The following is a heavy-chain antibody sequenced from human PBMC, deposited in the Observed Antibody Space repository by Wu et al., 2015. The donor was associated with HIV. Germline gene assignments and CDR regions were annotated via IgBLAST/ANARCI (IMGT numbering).Heavy chain of an antibody. D-gene: IGHD5-12*01. Sequence: QVQLVQSGAEVKKPGSSVKISCKASGGTFSSYTVNWVRQAPGQGLEWMGRIIPIFATTNFPQKFQDRVTITADESTSTASMELTSLRSEDTAIYYCARGVATILVDGWYFDLWGRGTLVTVSS. CDR1: GGTFSSYT. CDR2: IIPIFATT. J-gene: IGHJ2*01. V-gene: IGHV1-69*13. CDR3: ARGVATILVDGWYFDL.